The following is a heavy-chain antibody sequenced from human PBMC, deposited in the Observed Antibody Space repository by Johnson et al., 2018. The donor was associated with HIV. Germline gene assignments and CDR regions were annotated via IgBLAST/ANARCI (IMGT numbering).Heavy chain of an antibody. J-gene: IGHJ3*02. CDR3: ARDFMYAFDI. V-gene: IGHV3-23*04. CDR2: ISGSGDNT. Sequence: VQLVESGGGLVQPGGSLRVSCAASGFTFSSYAMSWVRQAPGKGLEWVSTISGSGDNTYYADSVKGRFTISRDNSKNTLYLQMNSLRAEDTAVYYCARDFMYAFDIWGQGTMVTVSS. D-gene: IGHD3-10*02. CDR1: GFTFSSYA.